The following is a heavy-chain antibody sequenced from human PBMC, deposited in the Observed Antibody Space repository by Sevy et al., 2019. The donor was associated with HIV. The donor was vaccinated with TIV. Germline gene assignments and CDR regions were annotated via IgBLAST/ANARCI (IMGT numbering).Heavy chain of an antibody. CDR3: ARDGGYSGYDYRIWDY. Sequence: ASVKVSCKASGYTFTSYGISWVRQAPGQGLEWMGWISAYNGNTNYAQKLQGRVTMTTDTSTSTAYMGLRSLRSDDTAVYYCARDGGYSGYDYRIWDYWGQGTLVTVSS. J-gene: IGHJ4*02. CDR2: ISAYNGNT. V-gene: IGHV1-18*01. D-gene: IGHD5-12*01. CDR1: GYTFTSYG.